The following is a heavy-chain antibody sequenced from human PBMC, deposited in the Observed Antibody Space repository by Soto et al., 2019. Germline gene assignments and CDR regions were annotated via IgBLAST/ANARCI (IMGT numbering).Heavy chain of an antibody. CDR1: GGTFSSYT. CDR2: FIPMVAMS. V-gene: IGHV1-69*02. D-gene: IGHD3-10*01. CDR3: ATNYGSGSTHFDH. J-gene: IGHJ4*02. Sequence: QVLLLQSGAEVKKPGSSVKVSCTASGGTFSSYTISWVRQAPGQGPEWMGRFIPMVAMSDYARRFQGRVTITADTSTSTVYMQLHSLRSEDTAVYYCATNYGSGSTHFDHWGQGTLVTVSS.